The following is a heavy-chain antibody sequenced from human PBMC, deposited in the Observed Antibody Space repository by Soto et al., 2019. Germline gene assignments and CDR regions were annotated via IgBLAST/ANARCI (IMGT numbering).Heavy chain of an antibody. D-gene: IGHD4-17*01. CDR2: IFYSGNT. Sequence: PSETLSLTCTVSGGYITNYYWSWIRQPPGKGLEWIGYIFYSGNTNYNPSLRSRVTISVDTSKNQFSLRLSSVTAADTAVYYCARDSGYGGPFDYWGQGTLVTGSS. V-gene: IGHV4-59*01. J-gene: IGHJ4*02. CDR3: ARDSGYGGPFDY. CDR1: GGYITNYY.